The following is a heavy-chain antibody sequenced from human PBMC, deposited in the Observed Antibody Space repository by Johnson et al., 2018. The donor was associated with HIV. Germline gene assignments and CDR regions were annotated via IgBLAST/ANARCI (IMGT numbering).Heavy chain of an antibody. J-gene: IGHJ3*02. V-gene: IGHV3-53*01. CDR2: VYSGGTT. Sequence: VQLVESGGKLIQPGGSLRLSCAASEFTVSSNYMSWVRQAPGKGLEWVSIVYSGGTTHYADSVKGRFTISRDNSKSTLYLQMNNLRAEDTAMYYCALILARVWLQRGAFDIWGQGTMVTVSS. CDR3: ALILARVWLQRGAFDI. CDR1: EFTVSSNY. D-gene: IGHD5-24*01.